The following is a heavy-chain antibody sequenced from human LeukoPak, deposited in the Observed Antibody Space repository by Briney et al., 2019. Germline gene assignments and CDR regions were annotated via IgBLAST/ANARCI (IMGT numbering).Heavy chain of an antibody. D-gene: IGHD3-9*01. Sequence: ASVKVSCKASGYTFTGYYMHWVRQAPGQGLEWMGWINPNSGGTNYAQKFQGRVTMTRDTSISTAYMELSRLRSDDTAVYYCARDTDWHLTKYAFDIWGQGTMVTVSS. V-gene: IGHV1-2*02. CDR1: GYTFTGYY. J-gene: IGHJ3*02. CDR3: ARDTDWHLTKYAFDI. CDR2: INPNSGGT.